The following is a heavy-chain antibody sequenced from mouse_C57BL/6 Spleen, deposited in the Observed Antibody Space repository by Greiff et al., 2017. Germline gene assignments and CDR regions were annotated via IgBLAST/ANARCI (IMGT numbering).Heavy chain of an antibody. CDR1: GYAFSSSW. Sequence: QVQLQQSGPELVKPGASVKISCKASGYAFSSSWMNWVKQRPGKGLEWIGRIYPGDGDTNYNGKFKGKATLTADKSSSTAYMQLSSLTSEDSAVYFCARGGYDQDYYFDYWGQGTTLTVSS. V-gene: IGHV1-82*01. J-gene: IGHJ2*01. CDR2: IYPGDGDT. D-gene: IGHD2-2*01. CDR3: ARGGYDQDYYFDY.